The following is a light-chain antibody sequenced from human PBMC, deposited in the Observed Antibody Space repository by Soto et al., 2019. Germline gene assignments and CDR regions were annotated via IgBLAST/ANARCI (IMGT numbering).Light chain of an antibody. V-gene: IGKV1-12*01. Sequence: DIQMTQSPSFVPASVGDRVTITCRASQGISRWLAWYQQRPGKAPELLIYGASSLQSGVPSRFSGSGSRTDFTLTISSLQPEDFATYYCQQANSFPRTFGQGTRLEI. J-gene: IGKJ5*01. CDR1: QGISRW. CDR3: QQANSFPRT. CDR2: GAS.